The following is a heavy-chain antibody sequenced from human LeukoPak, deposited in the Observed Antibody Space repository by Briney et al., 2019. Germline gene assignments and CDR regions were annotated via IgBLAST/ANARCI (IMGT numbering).Heavy chain of an antibody. CDR3: AXQILLCHYY. J-gene: IGHJ4*02. D-gene: IGHD3-10*01. CDR1: GXXXXXSXXY. Sequence: SGXXXXXSXXYWGWIRQPXGXXLEWIGTIFYSGTTYYNPSLKSRVTISVXXSNNQFSLNLTSVTAADTAMYXXAXQILLCHYYWGQGILVTVSS. V-gene: IGHV4-39*01. CDR2: IFYSGTT.